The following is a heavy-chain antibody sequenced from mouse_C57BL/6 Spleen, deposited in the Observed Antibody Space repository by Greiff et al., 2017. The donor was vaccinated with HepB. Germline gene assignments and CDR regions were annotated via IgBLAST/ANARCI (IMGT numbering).Heavy chain of an antibody. CDR3: TRVGYYYGSPYYFDY. J-gene: IGHJ2*01. V-gene: IGHV1-18*01. CDR2: INPNNGGT. Sequence: VQLKESGPELVKPGASVKIPCKASGYTFTDYNMDWVKQSHGKSLEWIGDINPNNGGTIYNQKFKGKATLTVDKSSSTAYMELRSLTSEDTAVYYCTRVGYYYGSPYYFDYWGQGTTLTVSS. D-gene: IGHD1-1*01. CDR1: GYTFTDYN.